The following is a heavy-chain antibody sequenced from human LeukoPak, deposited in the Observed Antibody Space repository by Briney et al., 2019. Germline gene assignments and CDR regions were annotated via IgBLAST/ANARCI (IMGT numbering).Heavy chain of an antibody. Sequence: ASVKVSCKASGGTFSSYAISWVRQAPGQGLEWMGGIIPIFGTANYAQNFQGRVTITTDESTSTAYMELSSLRSEDTAVYYCARGRAIAAAGNYYYYYYMDVWGKGTTVTVSS. J-gene: IGHJ6*03. V-gene: IGHV1-69*05. D-gene: IGHD6-13*01. CDR3: ARGRAIAAAGNYYYYYYMDV. CDR2: IIPIFGTA. CDR1: GGTFSSYA.